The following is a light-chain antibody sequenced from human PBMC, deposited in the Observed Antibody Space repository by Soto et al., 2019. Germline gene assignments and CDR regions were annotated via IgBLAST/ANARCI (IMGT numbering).Light chain of an antibody. CDR1: SSDIGGYNS. CDR3: SAYTTTTLVV. J-gene: IGLJ3*02. Sequence: QSALSQPASVSESPGQSITISCTGTSSDIGGYNSVSWYQQHPGKAPKLLIHDVTNRPSGVSNRFSGSKSGNTASLTISGLQAADEANYYCSAYTTTTLVVFGGGTKLTVL. CDR2: DVT. V-gene: IGLV2-14*03.